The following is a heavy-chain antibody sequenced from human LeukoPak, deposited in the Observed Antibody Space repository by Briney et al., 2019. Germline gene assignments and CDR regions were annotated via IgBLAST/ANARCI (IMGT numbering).Heavy chain of an antibody. CDR3: VRQGYYGSGTYYIAEN. CDR2: SYHSGST. Sequence: PSETLSLTCTVSGGSISSRSYYWGWIRQPPGKGLEWIGSSYHSGSTYYDPSLESRITVSVDTSKNQFSLNLRSVTAADTAVYFCVRQGYYGSGTYYIAENWGQGTLVTVSS. D-gene: IGHD3-10*01. CDR1: GGSISSRSYY. J-gene: IGHJ4*02. V-gene: IGHV4-39*01.